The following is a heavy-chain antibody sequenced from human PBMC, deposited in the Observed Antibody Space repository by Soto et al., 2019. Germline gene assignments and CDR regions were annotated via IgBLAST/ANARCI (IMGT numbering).Heavy chain of an antibody. CDR2: IYWDDDK. J-gene: IGHJ4*02. V-gene: IGHV2-5*02. D-gene: IGHD4-17*01. Sequence: QITLKESGPTLVKPTQTLTLTCTFSGFSLSTSGVGVGWIRQPPGKALEWLALIYWDDDKRYSPSLKSRLTTTKDTTKNQVVLTMTNMDPVDTATYYCANGNHDYGDYTFDYWGQGTLVTVSS. CDR3: ANGNHDYGDYTFDY. CDR1: GFSLSTSGVG.